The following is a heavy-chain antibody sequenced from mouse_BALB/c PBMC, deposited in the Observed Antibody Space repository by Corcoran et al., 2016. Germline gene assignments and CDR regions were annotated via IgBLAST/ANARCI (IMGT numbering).Heavy chain of an antibody. CDR3: ARNWDWFVGV. CDR1: GFTFTSYW. CDR2: IFPRSGST. Sequence: QVQLQQSGAELMKPGASVKISCKATGFTFTSYWIEWGKQRTGHGLEWNGEIFPRSGSTNYNENFTVKATFTADSASITAYMQLSSLTSVDSAGYYCARNWDWFVGVRVAGTTVTFSS. J-gene: IGHJ1*01. V-gene: IGHV1-9*01. D-gene: IGHD4-1*01.